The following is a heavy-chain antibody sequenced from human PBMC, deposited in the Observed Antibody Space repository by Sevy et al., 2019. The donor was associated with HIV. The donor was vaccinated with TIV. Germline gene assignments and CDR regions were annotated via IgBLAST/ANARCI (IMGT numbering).Heavy chain of an antibody. CDR1: GGSISSYY. CDR2: IYYSGST. V-gene: IGHV4-59*01. D-gene: IGHD1-26*01. Sequence: SETLSLTCTVSGGSISSYYWSWIRQPPGKGLEWIGYIYYSGSTNYNPSLKSRVTISVDTSKNQFSLKLSSVTAADTAVYYCARAEVPTTKRWLGNYYYYGMDVWGQGTMVTVSS. J-gene: IGHJ6*02. CDR3: ARAEVPTTKRWLGNYYYYGMDV.